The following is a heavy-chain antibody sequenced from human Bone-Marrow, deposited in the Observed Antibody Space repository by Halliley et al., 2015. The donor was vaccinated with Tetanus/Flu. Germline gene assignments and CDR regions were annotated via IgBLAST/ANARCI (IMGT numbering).Heavy chain of an antibody. CDR1: GFTFDDYA. CDR3: TRDIEVVVAATYYYYYGMDV. J-gene: IGHJ6*02. Sequence: SLRLSCTASGFTFDDYALSWVRQAPGKGLEWVGCIRSKASGETTEYAASVKGRFTISRDDSKSIAYLQMNSLKTEDTAVYYCTRDIEVVVAATYYYYYGMDVWGQGTTVTVSS. CDR2: IRSKASGETT. D-gene: IGHD2-15*01. V-gene: IGHV3-49*04.